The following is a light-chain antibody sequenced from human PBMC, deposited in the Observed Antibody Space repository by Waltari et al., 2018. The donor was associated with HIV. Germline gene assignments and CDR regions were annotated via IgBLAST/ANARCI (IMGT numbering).Light chain of an antibody. CDR3: QSYDSSLSAWV. CDR1: SSNIGAQYA. CDR2: GNR. J-gene: IGLJ3*02. Sequence: QSVLTQPPSVSGAPGQRVTISCTGSSSNIGAQYAVHWYQQPTGTAPKVLIYGNRYRPSGVPDRFSGSKSATSASLVITGIQAEDEANEYCQSYDSSLSAWVFGGGTKLTVL. V-gene: IGLV1-40*01.